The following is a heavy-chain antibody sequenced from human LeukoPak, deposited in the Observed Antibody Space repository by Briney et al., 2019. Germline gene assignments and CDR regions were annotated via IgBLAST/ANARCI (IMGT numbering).Heavy chain of an antibody. CDR1: GYSISSGYY. CDR2: IYHSGST. Sequence: SETLSLTCTVSGYSISSGYYWGWIRQPPGKGLEWIGSIYHSGSTYYNPSLKSRVTISVDTSKNQFSLKLCSVTAADTAVYYCARVDYYYYMDVWGKGTTVTVSS. J-gene: IGHJ6*03. CDR3: ARVDYYYYMDV. V-gene: IGHV4-38-2*02.